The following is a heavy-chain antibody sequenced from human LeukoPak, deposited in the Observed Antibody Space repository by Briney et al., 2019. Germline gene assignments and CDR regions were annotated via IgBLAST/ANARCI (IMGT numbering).Heavy chain of an antibody. CDR2: IYPRDGST. J-gene: IGHJ4*02. CDR3: ARDQEGFDY. CDR1: GYTFTSNY. Sequence: ASVKVSCKASGYTFTSNYIHWVRQAPGQGLGWMGMIYPRDGSTSYAQKFQGRVTVTRDTSTSTVHMELSGLRSEDTAVYYCARDQEGFDYWGQGTLVTVSS. V-gene: IGHV1-46*01.